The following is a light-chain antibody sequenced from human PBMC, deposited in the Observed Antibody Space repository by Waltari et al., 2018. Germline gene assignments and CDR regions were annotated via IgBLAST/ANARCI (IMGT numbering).Light chain of an antibody. CDR2: EVS. J-gene: IGLJ1*01. CDR3: SSYTTSSAPGV. V-gene: IGLV2-14*01. Sequence: ALTQPASVSGSPGQSITISCPGTDSDVGAYDFVSWYQQHPGKAPHPIIYEVSNRPSGISIRFSASKSGNTASLTISGLQAEDEADYYCSSYTTSSAPGVFGTGTRVTVL. CDR1: DSDVGAYDF.